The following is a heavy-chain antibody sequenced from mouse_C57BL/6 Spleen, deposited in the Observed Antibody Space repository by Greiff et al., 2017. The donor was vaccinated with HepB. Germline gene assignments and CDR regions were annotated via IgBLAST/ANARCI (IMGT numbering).Heavy chain of an antibody. D-gene: IGHD1-1*01. CDR2: INPNYGTT. J-gene: IGHJ2*01. V-gene: IGHV1-39*01. Sequence: EVKLQESGPELVKPGASVKISCKASGYSFTDYNMNWVKQSNGKSLEWIGVINPNYGTTSYNQKFKGKATLTVDQSSSTAYMQLNILTSEDSAVYYCARSSHLLRYYFDYWGQGTTLTVSS. CDR1: GYSFTDYN. CDR3: ARSSHLLRYYFDY.